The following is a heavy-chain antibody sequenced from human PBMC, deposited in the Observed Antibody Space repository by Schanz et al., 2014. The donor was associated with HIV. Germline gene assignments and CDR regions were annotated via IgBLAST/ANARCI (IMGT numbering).Heavy chain of an antibody. CDR3: AQEEVPNDC. Sequence: EVQLLESGGGLVQPGGSLRLSCAASGFTFSNYAMSWVRQAPGRGLEWLSAISVSGASTYYADSVKGRFTISRDNSKNTVYLQMDSLRAEDTAVYFCAQEEVPNDCWGQGTLVTVSS. D-gene: IGHD3-10*01. CDR1: GFTFSNYA. CDR2: ISVSGAST. V-gene: IGHV3-23*01. J-gene: IGHJ4*02.